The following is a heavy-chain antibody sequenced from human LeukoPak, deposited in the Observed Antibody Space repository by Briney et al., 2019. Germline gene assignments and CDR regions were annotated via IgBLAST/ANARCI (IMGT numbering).Heavy chain of an antibody. CDR1: GYNFPKSW. J-gene: IGHJ4*02. Sequence: GESLKISCKASGYNFPKSWIGWVRQMPGKGLEWMAIIYPDDSRTKYSPSFQGQVTISVDRSINTAYLQWSSLRASDTAMCYCARPDYFASHDWGQGTLVTVSS. D-gene: IGHD2/OR15-2a*01. CDR2: IYPDDSRT. CDR3: ARPDYFASHD. V-gene: IGHV5-51*01.